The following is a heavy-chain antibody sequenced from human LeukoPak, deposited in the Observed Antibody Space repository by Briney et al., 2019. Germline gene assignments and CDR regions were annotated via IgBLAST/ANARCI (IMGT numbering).Heavy chain of an antibody. CDR1: GYTFPNYW. CDR3: ARTGHGMDV. Sequence: GESLKISCQGSGYTFPNYWIGWVRQMPGKGLEWMGIISLADSDTRYSPSFQGQVTISADKSISTAYLQWSSLKASDTAMYYCARTGHGMDVWGQGTTVTVSS. CDR2: ISLADSDT. V-gene: IGHV5-51*01. J-gene: IGHJ6*02.